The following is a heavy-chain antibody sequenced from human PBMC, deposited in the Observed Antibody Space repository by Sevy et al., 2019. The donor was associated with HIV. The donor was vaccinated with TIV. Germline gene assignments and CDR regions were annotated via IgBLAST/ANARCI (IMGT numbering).Heavy chain of an antibody. D-gene: IGHD3-22*01. V-gene: IGHV3-33*01. CDR2: IWSDGAYQ. J-gene: IGHJ4*02. Sequence: GGSLRLSCAATGFTFSNYAMHWVRQAPGKGMEWVAIIWSDGAYQYHGDSVKGRFTIARDNSKNTLYLQMNNVRVEDTAVYYCARGGYYYDNAAYYALDSWGQGTLVTVSS. CDR1: GFTFSNYA. CDR3: ARGGYYYDNAAYYALDS.